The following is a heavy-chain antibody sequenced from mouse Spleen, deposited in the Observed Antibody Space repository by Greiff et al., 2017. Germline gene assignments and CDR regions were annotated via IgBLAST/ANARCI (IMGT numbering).Heavy chain of an antibody. J-gene: IGHJ3*01. V-gene: IGHV1-69*01. CDR3: AREYYGSSPAWFAY. CDR2: IDPSDSYT. D-gene: IGHD1-1*01. CDR1: GYTFTSYW. Sequence: VQLQQPGAELVMPGASVKLSCKASGYTFTSYWMHWVKQRPGQGLEWIGEIDPSDSYTNYNQKFKGKATLTVDNSSSTAYMQLSSLTSEDSAVYYCAREYYGSSPAWFAYWGQGTLVTVSA.